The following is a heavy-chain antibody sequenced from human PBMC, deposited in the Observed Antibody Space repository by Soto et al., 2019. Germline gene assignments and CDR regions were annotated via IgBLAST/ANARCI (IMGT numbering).Heavy chain of an antibody. V-gene: IGHV1-2*04. Sequence: QVQLVQSGAEVKKPGASVKVSCKASGYTFTGYYMHWVRQAPGQGLERMGWINPNSGGTNSAQKYKGWVTMTRATSISTAYMELSRLRSDDTAVYYCARGSRAVAGKNNWFDPWGQGTLVTVSS. J-gene: IGHJ5*02. CDR1: GYTFTGYY. D-gene: IGHD6-19*01. CDR2: INPNSGGT. CDR3: ARGSRAVAGKNNWFDP.